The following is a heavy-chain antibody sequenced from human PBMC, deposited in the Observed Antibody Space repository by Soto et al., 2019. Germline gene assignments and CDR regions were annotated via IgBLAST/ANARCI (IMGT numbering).Heavy chain of an antibody. V-gene: IGHV4-31*03. Sequence: SETLSLTCTVSGGSISSGGYYWSWIRQHPGKGLEWIGYIYYSGSTYYNPSLKSRVTISVDTSKNQFSLKLSSVTAADTAVYYCARAQGYSSSSYWFDTWGQGTLVTVSS. CDR1: GGSISSGGYY. D-gene: IGHD6-6*01. CDR3: ARAQGYSSSSYWFDT. CDR2: IYYSGST. J-gene: IGHJ5*02.